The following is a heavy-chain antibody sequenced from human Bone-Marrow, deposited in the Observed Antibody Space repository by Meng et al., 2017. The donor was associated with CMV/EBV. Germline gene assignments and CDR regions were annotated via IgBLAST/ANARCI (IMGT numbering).Heavy chain of an antibody. CDR2: TYYRSKWYN. Sequence: LSCAIYGDSVSSNSAAWNWIRQSPSRGLEWLGRTYYRSKWYNDYAVSVKSRITIHPDTSKNQFSLQLNSVTPEDTAVYYCAREGIAAAGTHYYYFYGMDVWGQGTTVTVSS. CDR1: GDSVSSNSAA. V-gene: IGHV6-1*01. D-gene: IGHD6-13*01. J-gene: IGHJ6*02. CDR3: AREGIAAAGTHYYYFYGMDV.